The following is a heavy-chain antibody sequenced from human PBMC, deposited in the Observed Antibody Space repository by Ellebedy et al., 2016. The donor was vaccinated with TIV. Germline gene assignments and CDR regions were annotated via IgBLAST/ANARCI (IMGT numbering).Heavy chain of an antibody. CDR1: GGSISSGGYY. D-gene: IGHD4-17*01. CDR3: ARQRHYGDYGAGAFDI. J-gene: IGHJ3*02. V-gene: IGHV4-39*01. CDR2: IYYSGST. Sequence: MPGGSLRLSCTVSGGSISSGGYYWSWIRQPPGKGLEWIGSIYYSGSTYYNPSLKSRVTISVDTSKNQFSLKLSSVTAADTAVYYCARQRHYGDYGAGAFDIWGQGTMVTVSS.